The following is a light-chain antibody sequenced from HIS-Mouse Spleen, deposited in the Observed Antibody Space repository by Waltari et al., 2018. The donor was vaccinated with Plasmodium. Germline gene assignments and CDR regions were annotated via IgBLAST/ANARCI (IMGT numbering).Light chain of an antibody. CDR3: QQYDNLPYT. CDR2: DAS. V-gene: IGKV1-33*01. Sequence: DIQMTHSTSSLSASVGDRVTITCQASQDISNYLNWYQQKPGKAPKLLIYDASNLETGVPSRFSGSGSGTDFTFTISSLQPEDIATYYCQQYDNLPYTFGQGTKLEIK. CDR1: QDISNY. J-gene: IGKJ2*01.